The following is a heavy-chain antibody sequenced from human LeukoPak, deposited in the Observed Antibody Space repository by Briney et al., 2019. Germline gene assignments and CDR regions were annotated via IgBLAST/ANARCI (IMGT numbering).Heavy chain of an antibody. J-gene: IGHJ3*02. CDR2: IYHSGST. CDR1: XX. Sequence: XXXXWVRQPPXXGXEGIGEIYHSGSTNYNPSLKSRVTISVDKSKXQFSLKLSSVTAADTAVYYXXXXXXXXXXXAXXXXDIWGQXTXVTVSS. CDR3: XXXXXXXXXXAXXXXDI. V-gene: IGHV4-4*02.